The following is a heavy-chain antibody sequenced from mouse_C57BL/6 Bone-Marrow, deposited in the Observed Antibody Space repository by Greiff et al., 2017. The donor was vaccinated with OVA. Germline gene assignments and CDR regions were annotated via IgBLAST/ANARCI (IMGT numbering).Heavy chain of an antibody. CDR3: ARHAPLTGTYAMDY. CDR1: GFSLTSYG. CDR2: IWSDGST. D-gene: IGHD4-1*01. Sequence: QVQLKQSGPGLVAPSQSLSITCTVSGFSLTSYGVHWVRQPPGKGLEWLVVIWSDGSTTSNSALKSRLSISKDNSKSQVFVKMNSLQTDDTAMYDCARHAPLTGTYAMDYWGQGTSVTVSS. J-gene: IGHJ4*01. V-gene: IGHV2-6-1*01.